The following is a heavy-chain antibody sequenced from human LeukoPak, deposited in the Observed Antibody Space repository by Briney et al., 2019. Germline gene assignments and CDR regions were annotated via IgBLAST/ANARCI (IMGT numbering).Heavy chain of an antibody. J-gene: IGHJ4*02. CDR2: ISGAGGST. CDR3: AKDDDSSWYDYFFDY. CDR1: GFTFSNSA. D-gene: IGHD6-13*01. Sequence: GGSLRLSCAASGFTFSNSAMPWLRQAPGKGLQWVSTISGAGGSTYYAESVKGRFTISRDNAKNTVFLQMNSLTAEDTAVYYCAKDDDSSWYDYFFDYWGPGTLVTVSS. V-gene: IGHV3-23*01.